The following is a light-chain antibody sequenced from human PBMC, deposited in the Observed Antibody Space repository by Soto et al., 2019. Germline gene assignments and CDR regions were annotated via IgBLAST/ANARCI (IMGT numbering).Light chain of an antibody. J-gene: IGLJ3*02. CDR2: TTN. V-gene: IGLV1-47*01. CDR3: AAWDDALSGSWV. Sequence: QSVLTQPPSASGTPGQRVTISCSGSSSNIGSNYVYWYQQLPGMAPKLLIYTTNQRPSGVPDRFSGSKSRTSASLAISGLRSEDEADYYCAAWDDALSGSWVFGGGTKLTVL. CDR1: SSNIGSNY.